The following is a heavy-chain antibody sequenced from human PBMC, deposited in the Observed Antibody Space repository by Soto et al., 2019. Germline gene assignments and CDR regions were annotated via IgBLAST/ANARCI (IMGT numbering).Heavy chain of an antibody. V-gene: IGHV4-31*03. CDR3: VRRHCTGSRCPQVGAFGI. D-gene: IGHD2-8*02. J-gene: IGHJ3*02. CDR2: ISYTGNA. CDR1: GGSISSVGYF. Sequence: QVQLQGSGPGMVAASQTLSLTCTVSGGSISSVGYFWTWIRQHQGKGLEWIGHISYTGNANYDPSLNSRVTISMATSSSHISLRRTSVNAADPAVYYCVRRHCTGSRCPQVGAFGIWGQVPVVTVSS.